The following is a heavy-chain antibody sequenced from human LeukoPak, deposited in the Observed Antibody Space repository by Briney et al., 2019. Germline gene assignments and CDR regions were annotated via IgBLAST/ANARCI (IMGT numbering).Heavy chain of an antibody. CDR2: MNPNSGNT. Sequence: ASVKVSCKASGYTFTSYDINWVRQATGQGLELMGWMNPNSGNTGYAQKFQGRVTMTRNTSISTAYMELSSLRSEDTAVYYCARGVPNYYDSSGYYYFFDYWGQGTLVTVSS. CDR1: GYTFTSYD. CDR3: ARGVPNYYDSSGYYYFFDY. D-gene: IGHD3-22*01. J-gene: IGHJ4*02. V-gene: IGHV1-8*01.